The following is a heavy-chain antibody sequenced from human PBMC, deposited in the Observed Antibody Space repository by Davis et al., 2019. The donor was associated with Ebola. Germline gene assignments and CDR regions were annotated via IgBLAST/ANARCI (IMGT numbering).Heavy chain of an antibody. CDR1: GYTFTSYY. J-gene: IGHJ4*02. Sequence: ASVKVSCKASGYTFTSYYMHWVRQAPGQGLEWMGIINPSGGSTSYAQKFQGRVTMTRDTSTSTVYMELSSLRSEDTAVYYCARAYSGAEGYSSGWFDYWGQGTLVTVSS. V-gene: IGHV1-46*03. D-gene: IGHD6-19*01. CDR3: ARAYSGAEGYSSGWFDY. CDR2: INPSGGST.